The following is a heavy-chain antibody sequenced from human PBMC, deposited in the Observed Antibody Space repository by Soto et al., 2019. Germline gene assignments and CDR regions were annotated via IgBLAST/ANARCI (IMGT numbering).Heavy chain of an antibody. J-gene: IGHJ6*02. Sequence: ASVKVSCKAPGYAFTSYGISWVRQAPGQGLEWMGWISAYNGNTNYAQKLQGRVTMTTDTSTSTAYMELRSLRSDDTAVYYCARDRDTAMDPYYYYGMDVWGQGTTVTVPS. CDR3: ARDRDTAMDPYYYYGMDV. CDR1: GYAFTSYG. D-gene: IGHD5-18*01. CDR2: ISAYNGNT. V-gene: IGHV1-18*04.